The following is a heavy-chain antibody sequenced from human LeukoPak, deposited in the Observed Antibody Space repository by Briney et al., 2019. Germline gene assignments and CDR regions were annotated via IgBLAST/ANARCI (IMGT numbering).Heavy chain of an antibody. CDR2: RSVYNGNT. Sequence: GASVKVSCKASGYTXTSYGVSWVRQAPGQGPEWMGWRSVYNGNTNYAQRLQGRVTMTTDTSTSTAYMELRSLRSDDTAVYYCARGYCSGGRCYDILNYQYGMDVWGQGTTVTVSS. CDR3: ARGYCSGGRCYDILNYQYGMDV. CDR1: GYTXTSYG. V-gene: IGHV1-18*01. D-gene: IGHD2-15*01. J-gene: IGHJ6*02.